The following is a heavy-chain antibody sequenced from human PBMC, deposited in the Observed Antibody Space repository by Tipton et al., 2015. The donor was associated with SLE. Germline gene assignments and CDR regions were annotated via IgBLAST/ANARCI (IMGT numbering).Heavy chain of an antibody. V-gene: IGHV5-51*01. CDR3: AVRRGNQGLGAFDF. CDR1: RYTFNTYW. Sequence: QSGPEVKEPGQSLNISCKASRYTFNTYWIAWVRQMPGKGLEWMGIIYPGDSDIRYSPSFQGQVTISADESLTTAYLQWNSLKASDTAMYYCAVRRGNQGLGAFDFWGQGTMVTVSS. J-gene: IGHJ3*01. CDR2: IYPGDSDI. D-gene: IGHD1-14*01.